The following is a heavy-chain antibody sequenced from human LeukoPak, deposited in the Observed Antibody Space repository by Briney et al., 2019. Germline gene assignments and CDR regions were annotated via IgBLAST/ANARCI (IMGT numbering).Heavy chain of an antibody. J-gene: IGHJ4*02. CDR2: MSSGGTYI. D-gene: IGHD2-15*01. Sequence: GESLRLSCTASGFTFSNHAMTWVRQAPGKGLEWVSSMSSGGTYIYYADAVRGRFTISRDNAKNSLYLVMNSLRAEDTATYYCARDRPTGASRVFVVQWGQGTLVTVSS. CDR1: GFTFSNHA. CDR3: ARDRPTGASRVFVVQ. V-gene: IGHV3-21*01.